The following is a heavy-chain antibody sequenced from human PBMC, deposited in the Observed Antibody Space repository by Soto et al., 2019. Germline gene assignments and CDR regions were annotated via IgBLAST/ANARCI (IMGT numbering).Heavy chain of an antibody. D-gene: IGHD6-19*01. J-gene: IGHJ6*02. V-gene: IGHV1-69*13. CDR3: ARAIETQEMAEDYYYGMDV. CDR2: IVPIFGTA. Sequence: GASVKVSCKASGGTFSSYAISWVRQAPGQGLEWMGGIVPIFGTANYAQKFQGRVTITADESTSTAYMELSSLRSEDTAVYHCARAIETQEMAEDYYYGMDVWGQGTTVTVSS. CDR1: GGTFSSYA.